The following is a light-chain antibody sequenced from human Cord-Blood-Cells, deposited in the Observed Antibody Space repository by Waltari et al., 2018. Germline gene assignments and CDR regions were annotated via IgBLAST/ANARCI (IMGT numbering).Light chain of an antibody. Sequence: DIQMTQSPSSLSASVGDRVTITCRASQSISSYLNWYQQNPGKAPKLLIYAASSLQSGVPSRCSGSGSGTDFTLTISSLQPEDFATYYCQQSYSTPRTFGGGTKVEIK. CDR1: QSISSY. J-gene: IGKJ4*01. V-gene: IGKV1-39*01. CDR2: AAS. CDR3: QQSYSTPRT.